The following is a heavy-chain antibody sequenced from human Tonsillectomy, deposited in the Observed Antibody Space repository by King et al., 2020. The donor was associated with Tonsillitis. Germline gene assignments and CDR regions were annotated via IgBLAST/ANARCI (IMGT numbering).Heavy chain of an antibody. CDR2: IKSKKDGGTA. Sequence: VQLVESGGGLVKPGGSLRLSCAASGFTFINAYMTWVRQAPGKGLEWVGRIKSKKDGGTADYAAPVKGRFNISRDDSTETLYLQMNSLKTEDTAVYYCDTDLDRLTWVITPRSWGQGTLVTVSS. V-gene: IGHV3-15*01. CDR1: GFTFINAY. CDR3: DTDLDRLTWVITPRS. D-gene: IGHD3-22*01. J-gene: IGHJ5*02.